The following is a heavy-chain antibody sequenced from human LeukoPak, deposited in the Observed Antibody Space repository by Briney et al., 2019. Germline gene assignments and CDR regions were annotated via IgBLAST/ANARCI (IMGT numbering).Heavy chain of an antibody. Sequence: GGFLRLSCAASGFTFSPVWMHWVRQAPGKGLMWVSHIINDGSYTTYADSVKGRFTISRDNAKNTVYLQMNSLRAEDTAVYYCATDDKYAPSSWGQGTLVTVSS. D-gene: IGHD2-2*01. CDR3: ATDDKYAPSS. CDR1: GFTFSPVW. V-gene: IGHV3-74*01. CDR2: IINDGSYT. J-gene: IGHJ5*02.